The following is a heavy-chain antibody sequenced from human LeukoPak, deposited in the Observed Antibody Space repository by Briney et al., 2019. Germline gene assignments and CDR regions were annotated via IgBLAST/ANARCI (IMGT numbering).Heavy chain of an antibody. CDR1: GYTFTSYG. Sequence: GASVKVSCKASGYTFTSYGISWVRQAPGQGLEWMGWISAYNGNTNYAQKLQGRVTMTTDTSTSTAYMELRSLRSDDTAVYYCARDRVDSSGYYPAKFDYWGQGTLVTVSS. CDR3: ARDRVDSSGYYPAKFDY. CDR2: ISAYNGNT. D-gene: IGHD3-22*01. V-gene: IGHV1-18*01. J-gene: IGHJ4*02.